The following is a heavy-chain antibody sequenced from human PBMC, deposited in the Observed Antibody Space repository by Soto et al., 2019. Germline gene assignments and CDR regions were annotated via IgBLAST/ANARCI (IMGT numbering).Heavy chain of an antibody. V-gene: IGHV3-23*01. CDR3: AKGASYYYDTSAYYDY. Sequence: GGSQSLSCSASGFTLSSYAMNWVRQAPGKGLEWVSAVSGSGGSTFYADSVKGQFTISRDNSKNTLYLQMNSLRAEDTALYYCAKGASYYYDTSAYYDYWGQGTLVTVSS. CDR1: GFTLSSYA. CDR2: VSGSGGST. D-gene: IGHD3-22*01. J-gene: IGHJ4*02.